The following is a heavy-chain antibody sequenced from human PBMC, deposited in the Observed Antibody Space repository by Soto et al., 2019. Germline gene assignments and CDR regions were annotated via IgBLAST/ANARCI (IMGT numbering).Heavy chain of an antibody. CDR3: ATSYGSGYRAFDY. J-gene: IGHJ4*02. D-gene: IGHD3-10*01. Sequence: QVQLVQSGAEVKRPGSSVKVSCKASGDTFAFHSINWVRQAPGLGLEWMGRINPILSMSNYAQRFQGRVTMTADKSTSTASMVLSSLRSEDTAIYYCATSYGSGYRAFDYWGQGALVTVSS. CDR2: INPILSMS. CDR1: GDTFAFHS. V-gene: IGHV1-69*02.